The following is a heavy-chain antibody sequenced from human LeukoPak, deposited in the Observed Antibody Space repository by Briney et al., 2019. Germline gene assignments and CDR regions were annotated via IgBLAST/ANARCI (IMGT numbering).Heavy chain of an antibody. J-gene: IGHJ6*03. CDR2: IHTIGSP. CDR1: ARSISSYY. CDR3: ARVVTTISGSRDYYMDG. Sequence: SETLSLTCTVSARSISSYYGRWIRQPAGKGLQYIGRIHTIGSPDYNPSLKSRVTMPEDTSKNQFSLSLSSVTAAETAVYYCARVVTTISGSRDYYMDGWGKGTTVTVSS. D-gene: IGHD3-3*01. V-gene: IGHV4-4*07.